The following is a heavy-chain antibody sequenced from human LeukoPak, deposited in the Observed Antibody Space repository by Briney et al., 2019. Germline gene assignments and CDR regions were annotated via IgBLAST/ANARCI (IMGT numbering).Heavy chain of an antibody. CDR3: AKGGNYCTGGVCYYYYMDV. CDR2: ISGSGGST. CDR1: GFTFSSCA. D-gene: IGHD2-8*02. J-gene: IGHJ6*03. Sequence: PGGSLRLPCAASGFTFSSCAMSWVRQAPGKGLEWVSAISGSGGSTYYADSVKGRFTISRDNSKNTLYLQMNSLRAEDTAVYYCAKGGNYCTGGVCYYYYMDVWGKGTTVTVSS. V-gene: IGHV3-23*01.